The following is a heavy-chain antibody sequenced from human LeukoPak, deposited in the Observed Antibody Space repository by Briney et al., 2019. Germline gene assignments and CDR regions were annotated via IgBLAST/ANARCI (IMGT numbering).Heavy chain of an antibody. Sequence: ASVKVSCKASGYAFTNYGFIWVRQAPGQGLEWMVWISAYNGYTNSAPRLQDRVTMTTDTSTSTAYMELRSLRSDDTAVYYCARVYSNSHEPDYWGQGTLVTVSS. CDR3: ARVYSNSHEPDY. CDR1: GYAFTNYG. V-gene: IGHV1-18*01. D-gene: IGHD4-11*01. CDR2: ISAYNGYT. J-gene: IGHJ4*02.